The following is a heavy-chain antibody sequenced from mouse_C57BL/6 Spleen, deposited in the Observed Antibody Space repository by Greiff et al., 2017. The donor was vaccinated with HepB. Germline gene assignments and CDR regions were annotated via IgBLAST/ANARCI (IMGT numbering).Heavy chain of an antibody. Sequence: EVQLVESGGGLVQSGRSLRLSCATSGFTFSDFYMEWVRQAPGKGLEWIAASRNKANDYTTEYSASVKGRFIVSRDTSQSILYLQMNALRAEDTAIYYCARSYLYFDYWGQGTTLTVSS. D-gene: IGHD5-5*01. CDR2: SRNKANDYTT. CDR1: GFTFSDFY. V-gene: IGHV7-1*01. CDR3: ARSYLYFDY. J-gene: IGHJ2*01.